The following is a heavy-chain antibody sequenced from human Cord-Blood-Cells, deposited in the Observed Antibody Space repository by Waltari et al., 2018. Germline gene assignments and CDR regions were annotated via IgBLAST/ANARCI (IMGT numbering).Heavy chain of an antibody. CDR3: ARAGYSSSWYDY. V-gene: IGHV1-18*01. Sequence: QVQLLQSGAEVKTPGASVKFSCTPSGYTFTSYGIGGVRQAPGQGIEWMGWISSYNGNTNYAQKLQGRVTMTTDTSTSTAYMELRSLRSDDTAVYYCARAGYSSSWYDYWGQGTLVTVSS. D-gene: IGHD6-13*01. CDR2: ISSYNGNT. CDR1: GYTFTSYG. J-gene: IGHJ4*02.